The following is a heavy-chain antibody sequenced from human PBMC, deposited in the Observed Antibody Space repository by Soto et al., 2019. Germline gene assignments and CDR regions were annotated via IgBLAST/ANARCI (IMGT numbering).Heavy chain of an antibody. V-gene: IGHV3-30*04. CDR1: GFTFSSYA. D-gene: IGHD1-26*01. CDR3: VREGSVGANAFDI. Sequence: GGSLRLSCAASGFTFSSYAMHWVRQAPGKGLEWVAVISYDGSNKYYADSVKGRFTISRDNSKNTLYLQMNSLRAEDTAVYYCVREGSVGANAFDIWGQGTMVTVSS. CDR2: ISYDGSNK. J-gene: IGHJ3*02.